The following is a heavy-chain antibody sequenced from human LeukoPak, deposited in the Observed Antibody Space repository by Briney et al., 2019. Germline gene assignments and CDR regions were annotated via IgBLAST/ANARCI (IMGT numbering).Heavy chain of an antibody. CDR2: ISAYNGNT. CDR1: GYTFTSYG. J-gene: IGHJ3*02. CDR3: ARDRKYYDFWSGYYKSDGFDI. D-gene: IGHD3-3*01. V-gene: IGHV1-18*01. Sequence: ASAKVSCKASGYTFTSYGISWVRQAPGQGLEWMGWISAYNGNTNYAQKLQGRVTMTTDTSTSTAYMELRSLRYDDTAVYYCARDRKYYDFWSGYYKSDGFDIWGQGTMVTVSS.